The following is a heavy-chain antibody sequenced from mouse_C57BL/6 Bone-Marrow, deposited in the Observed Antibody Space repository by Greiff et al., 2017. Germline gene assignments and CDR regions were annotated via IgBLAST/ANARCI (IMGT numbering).Heavy chain of an antibody. D-gene: IGHD2-1*01. CDR1: GFTFSSYG. Sequence: EVQGVESGGDLVKPGGSLKLSCAASGFTFSSYGMSWVRQTPDKRLEWVATISSGGSYTYYPDSVKGRFTISRDNAKNTLYLQMSSLKSEDTAMYYCARHGDYGNPYFDYGGQGTTLTVSS. V-gene: IGHV5-6*01. J-gene: IGHJ2*01. CDR3: ARHGDYGNPYFDY. CDR2: ISSGGSYT.